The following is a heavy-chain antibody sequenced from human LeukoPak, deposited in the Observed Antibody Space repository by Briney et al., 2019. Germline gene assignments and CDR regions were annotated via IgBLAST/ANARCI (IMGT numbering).Heavy chain of an antibody. V-gene: IGHV4-34*01. Sequence: SETLSLTCAVYGGSFSGYYWSWIRQPPGKGLEWIGGINHSGSTNYNPSLKSRVTISVDTSKNQFSLKLSSVTAADTAVYYCATGTYSSSRFRHWGQGTLVTVSS. CDR1: GGSFSGYY. CDR3: ATGTYSSSRFRH. D-gene: IGHD6-13*01. J-gene: IGHJ1*01. CDR2: INHSGST.